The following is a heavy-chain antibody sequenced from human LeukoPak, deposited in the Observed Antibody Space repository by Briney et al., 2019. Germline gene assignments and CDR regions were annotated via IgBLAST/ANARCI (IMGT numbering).Heavy chain of an antibody. J-gene: IGHJ3*02. CDR3: ARVRDGYNDAYDI. CDR1: GYTFTSYN. D-gene: IGHD5-24*01. Sequence: ASVKVSCKASGYTFTSYNMHWVRQAPGQGLEWMGIIKPSGGSTTYAQKFQGRVTMTRDMSTGTLYMELSSLRSEDTAVYYCARVRDGYNDAYDIWGQGTMVIVSS. CDR2: IKPSGGST. V-gene: IGHV1-46*01.